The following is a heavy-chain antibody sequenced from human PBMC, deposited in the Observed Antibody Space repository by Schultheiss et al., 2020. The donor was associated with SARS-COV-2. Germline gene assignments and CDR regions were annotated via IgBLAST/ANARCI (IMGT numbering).Heavy chain of an antibody. Sequence: SQTLSLTCTVSGGSISSYYWSWIRQPPGKGLEWIGYIYYSGSTNYNPSLKSRVTISVDTSKNQFSLKLSSVTAADTAVYYCARDSSGLMGYWGQGTLVTVSS. J-gene: IGHJ4*02. CDR3: ARDSSGLMGY. CDR1: GGSISSYY. D-gene: IGHD3-22*01. V-gene: IGHV4-59*12. CDR2: IYYSGST.